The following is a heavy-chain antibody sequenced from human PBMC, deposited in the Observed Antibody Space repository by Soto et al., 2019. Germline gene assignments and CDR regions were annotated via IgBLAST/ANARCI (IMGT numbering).Heavy chain of an antibody. V-gene: IGHV4-4*07. J-gene: IGHJ6*02. Sequence: PSETLSLTCTVSGGSISSYYWTWIRQPAGKGLEWIGRIYTSGSTNYNPSLKSRFTMSVVTSKNQLSLKLSSGTAADTAVYYCATAASNYAYGDISYYYGMDVWGQGTTVTVSS. D-gene: IGHD4-17*01. CDR1: GGSISSYY. CDR2: IYTSGST. CDR3: ATAASNYAYGDISYYYGMDV.